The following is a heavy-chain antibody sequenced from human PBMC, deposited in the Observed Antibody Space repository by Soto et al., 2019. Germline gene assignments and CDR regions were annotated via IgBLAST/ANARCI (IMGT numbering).Heavy chain of an antibody. D-gene: IGHD2-21*01. V-gene: IGHV3-53*01. CDR3: ARELSGDRYSHYGLDV. Sequence: GGGLIQRGGSLRLSCAASGFSVSNNYMNWVRQAPGKGLEWVSLIYSGGSTYYADSVKGRFTISRDNSKNTVDLQMTSLRADDTAVYYCARELSGDRYSHYGLDVWGQGTTVIVSS. CDR2: IYSGGST. CDR1: GFSVSNNY. J-gene: IGHJ6*02.